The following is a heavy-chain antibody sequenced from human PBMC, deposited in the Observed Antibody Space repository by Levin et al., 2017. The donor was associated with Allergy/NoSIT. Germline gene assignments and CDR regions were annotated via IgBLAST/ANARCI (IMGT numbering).Heavy chain of an antibody. CDR2: ISYDGSNK. V-gene: IGHV3-30*18. CDR3: AKFSLQWLIREGGFDY. J-gene: IGHJ4*02. D-gene: IGHD6-19*01. Sequence: GGSLRLSCAASGFTFSSYGMHWVRQAPGKGLEWVAVISYDGSNKYYADSVKGRFTISRDNSKNTLYLQMNSLRAEDTAVYYCAKFSLQWLIREGGFDYWGQGTLVTVSS. CDR1: GFTFSSYG.